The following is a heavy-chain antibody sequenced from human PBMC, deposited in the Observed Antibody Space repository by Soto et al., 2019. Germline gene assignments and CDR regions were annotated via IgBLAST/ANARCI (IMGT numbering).Heavy chain of an antibody. CDR1: GYTFTSYA. Sequence: EASVKVSCKASGYTFTSYAMHWVRQAPGQRLEWMGWINAGNGNTKYSQKFQGRVTITRDTSASTAYMELSSLRSEDTAVYYCARVTTAHYYYYGMDVWGQGTTVTVSS. CDR3: ARVTTAHYYYYGMDV. V-gene: IGHV1-3*01. J-gene: IGHJ6*02. CDR2: INAGNGNT. D-gene: IGHD4-4*01.